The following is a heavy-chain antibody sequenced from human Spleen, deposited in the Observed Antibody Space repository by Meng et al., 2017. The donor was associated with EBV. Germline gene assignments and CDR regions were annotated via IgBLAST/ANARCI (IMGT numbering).Heavy chain of an antibody. CDR3: ARGTRFSVYSNYSWFDP. Sequence: HGPLQQWGARLLKPSETLSLPSAGYGGSFSVYYWSWIRQPPGKGLEWIGEINHSGSTNYTPSLKSRVTISVDTSKNQFSLKLSSVTAADTAVYYCARGTRFSVYSNYSWFDPWGQGTLVTVSS. CDR1: GGSFSVYY. J-gene: IGHJ5*02. CDR2: INHSGST. D-gene: IGHD4-11*01. V-gene: IGHV4-34*01.